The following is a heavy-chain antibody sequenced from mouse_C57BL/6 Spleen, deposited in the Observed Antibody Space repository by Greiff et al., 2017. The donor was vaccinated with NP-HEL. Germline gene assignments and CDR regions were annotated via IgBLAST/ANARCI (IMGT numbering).Heavy chain of an antibody. J-gene: IGHJ4*01. CDR2: IDPSDSYT. V-gene: IGHV1-50*01. CDR1: GYTFTSYW. CDR3: ARDRSSHYAMDY. Sequence: VQLQQSGAELVKPGASVKLSCKASGYTFTSYWMQWVKQRPGQGLEWIGEIDPSDSYTNYNQKFKGKATLTVDTSSSTAYMQLSSLTSEDSAVYYCARDRSSHYAMDYWGQGTSVTVSS. D-gene: IGHD1-1*01.